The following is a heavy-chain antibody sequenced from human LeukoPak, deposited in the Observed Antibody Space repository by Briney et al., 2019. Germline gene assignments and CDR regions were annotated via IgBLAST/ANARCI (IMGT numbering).Heavy chain of an antibody. J-gene: IGHJ4*02. CDR3: AKRGSGFTNYFDY. Sequence: GGSLRLSCAASGFSFDDYAMHWVRQAPGKGLEWVSGISWNSGSIGYADSVKGRFTISRDNAKNSLYLQMNSLRAEDTALYYCAKRGSGFTNYFDYWGQGTLVTVSS. D-gene: IGHD3-22*01. CDR2: ISWNSGSI. V-gene: IGHV3-9*01. CDR1: GFSFDDYA.